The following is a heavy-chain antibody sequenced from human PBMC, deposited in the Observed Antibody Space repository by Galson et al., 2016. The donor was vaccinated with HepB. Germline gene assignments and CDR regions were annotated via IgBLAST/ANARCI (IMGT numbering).Heavy chain of an antibody. Sequence: SLRLSCAASGFTFSSYSMNRVRQAPGKGLEWVSSISSSSSYIYYADSVKGRFTISRDNAENTLYLQMDSLRVDDTAVYYCARMNYYGSGSPIDHWGQGSLVTVSS. D-gene: IGHD3-10*01. J-gene: IGHJ4*02. CDR2: ISSSSSYI. V-gene: IGHV3-21*01. CDR1: GFTFSSYS. CDR3: ARMNYYGSGSPIDH.